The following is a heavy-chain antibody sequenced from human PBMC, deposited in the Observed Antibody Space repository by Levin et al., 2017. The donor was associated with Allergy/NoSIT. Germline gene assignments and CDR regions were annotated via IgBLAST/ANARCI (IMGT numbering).Heavy chain of an antibody. D-gene: IGHD1-26*01. J-gene: IGHJ3*02. CDR3: ARQNQQLLRNHDAFDI. CDR1: GLTVSDHY. CDR2: IYAGGST. V-gene: IGHV3-53*01. Sequence: GESLKISCAASGLTVSDHYMTWVRQAPGKGLEWVSIIYAGGSTYYADSVKGRFTISRDNSKNMLYLQMNSLRAEDTAVYYCARQNQQLLRNHDAFDIWGQGTMVTVSS.